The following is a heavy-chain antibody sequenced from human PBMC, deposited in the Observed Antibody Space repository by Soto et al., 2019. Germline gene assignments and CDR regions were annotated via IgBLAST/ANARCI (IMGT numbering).Heavy chain of an antibody. CDR3: AGPQDVMFW. D-gene: IGHD3-9*01. J-gene: IGHJ4*02. CDR2: IIPILDIT. Sequence: QVQLVQSGAEVKKPGSSVKVSCKASGDTFSSDTISWVRQAPGQGLEWMGKIIPILDITKYAQNFQGRVTITADKSTNTAYMELSSLRSEDTAMYYCAGPQDVMFWWGQGTLVTVSS. V-gene: IGHV1-69*02. CDR1: GDTFSSDT.